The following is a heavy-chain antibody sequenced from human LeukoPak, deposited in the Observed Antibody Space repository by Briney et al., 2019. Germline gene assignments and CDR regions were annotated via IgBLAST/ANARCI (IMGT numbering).Heavy chain of an antibody. CDR1: GFTVSSNY. CDR3: ARGIYYYESYGYRLFDY. CDR2: IYSDAST. D-gene: IGHD3-22*01. Sequence: PGGSLSLSCAASGFTVSSNYMSWVRQAPGKGLEWVSVIYSDASTYYADSLKSRFTISVDKSKNKFYLKLSTLTAADTAVYYCARGIYYYESYGYRLFDYWGQGTLVTVFS. V-gene: IGHV3-66*02. J-gene: IGHJ4*02.